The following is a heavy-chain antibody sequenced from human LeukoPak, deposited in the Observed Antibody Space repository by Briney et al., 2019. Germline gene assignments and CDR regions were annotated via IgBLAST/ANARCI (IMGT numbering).Heavy chain of an antibody. Sequence: PGGSLRLSCAASGFTFSNYEMNWVRQAPGKGLEWVSVIYSGGSTYYADSVKGRFTISRDNSKNSLYLQMNSLRTEDTALYYCAKDHWPMATIPVPPHYWGQGTLVTVSS. CDR3: AKDHWPMATIPVPPHY. CDR2: IYSGGST. CDR1: GFTFSNYE. V-gene: IGHV3-53*05. D-gene: IGHD5-24*01. J-gene: IGHJ4*02.